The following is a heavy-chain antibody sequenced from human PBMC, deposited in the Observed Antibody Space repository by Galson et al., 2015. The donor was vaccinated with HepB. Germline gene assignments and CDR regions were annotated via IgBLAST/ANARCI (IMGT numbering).Heavy chain of an antibody. D-gene: IGHD3-3*01. CDR1: GGSISSYY. CDR3: ARDQGPLEWSFGGYYYGMDV. Sequence: SETLSLTCTVSGGSISSYYWSWIRQPPGKGLEWIGYIYYSGSTNYNPSLKSRVTISVDTSKNQFSLKLSSVTAADTAVYYCARDQGPLEWSFGGYYYGMDVWGQGTTVTVSS. V-gene: IGHV4-59*01. J-gene: IGHJ6*02. CDR2: IYYSGST.